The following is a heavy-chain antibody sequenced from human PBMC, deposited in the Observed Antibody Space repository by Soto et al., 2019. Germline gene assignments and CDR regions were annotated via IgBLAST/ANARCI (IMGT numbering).Heavy chain of an antibody. D-gene: IGHD3-22*01. CDR1: GFTFGDYA. CDR2: IRSKAYGGTT. J-gene: IGHJ4*02. Sequence: GGSLRLSCTASGFTFGDYAMSWVRQAPGKGLEWVGFIRSKAYGGTTEYAASVKGRFTISRDDSKSIAYLQMNSLKTEDTAVYSRVRVTDVSDCSGYTRCFDFWGQGTLVTVSS. V-gene: IGHV3-49*04. CDR3: VRVTDVSDCSGYTRCFDF.